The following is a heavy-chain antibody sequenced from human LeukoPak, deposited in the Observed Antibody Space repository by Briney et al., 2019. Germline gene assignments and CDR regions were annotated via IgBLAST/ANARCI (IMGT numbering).Heavy chain of an antibody. CDR3: ARSTAHLDY. D-gene: IGHD4-11*01. Sequence: GGSLRLSCAASGFTFSTYSMNWVRQAPGKGLEWVSYITGSSSTIYYADSVKGRFTISRDNAKNSLYLQRNSLRAEDTAVYYCARSTAHLDYWGQGTLVTVSS. V-gene: IGHV3-48*01. J-gene: IGHJ4*02. CDR2: ITGSSSTI. CDR1: GFTFSTYS.